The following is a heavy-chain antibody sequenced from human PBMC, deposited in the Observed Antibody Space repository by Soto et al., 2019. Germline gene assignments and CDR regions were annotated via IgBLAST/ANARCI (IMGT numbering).Heavy chain of an antibody. D-gene: IGHD6-19*01. CDR3: ARDGAVAGDSNFDY. V-gene: IGHV1-3*01. CDR2: INAGNGNI. Sequence: ASVKVSCKASGYTFTSSAIHWVRQAPGQGLEWMGWINAGNGNIKHSQKFQHRVTITRDTSASTAYMELSSLRLEDTAVYYCARDGAVAGDSNFDYWGQGXLVTVYS. CDR1: GYTFTSSA. J-gene: IGHJ4*02.